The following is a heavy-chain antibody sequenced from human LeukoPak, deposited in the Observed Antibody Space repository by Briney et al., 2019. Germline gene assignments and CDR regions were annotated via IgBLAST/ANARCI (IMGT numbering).Heavy chain of an antibody. CDR2: INPSGGST. V-gene: IGHV1-46*01. J-gene: IGHJ4*02. CDR3: ARAINRGYSYDPYDY. CDR1: GYTFTSYY. D-gene: IGHD5-18*01. Sequence: ASVKVSCKASGYTFTSYYIHWVRQAPGQGLEWMGIINPSGGSTTYAQKFQGRVAMTRDTSTSRVYVEVSSLRSEDTAVYYCARAINRGYSYDPYDYWGQGTLVTVSS.